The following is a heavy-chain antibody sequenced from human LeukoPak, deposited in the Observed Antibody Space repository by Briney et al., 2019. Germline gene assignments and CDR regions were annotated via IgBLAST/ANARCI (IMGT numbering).Heavy chain of an antibody. CDR3: ARVVDHDYGDYYLDY. V-gene: IGHV3-53*01. CDR1: GFTFDDYG. Sequence: GGSLRLSCAGSGFTFDDYGMSWVRQAPGKGLECISVIYSGGSTDYADSVKGRLTISRDNSKNTLYLQMNSLRAEDTAVYYCARVVDHDYGDYYLDYWGQGTLVTVSS. J-gene: IGHJ4*02. D-gene: IGHD4-17*01. CDR2: IYSGGST.